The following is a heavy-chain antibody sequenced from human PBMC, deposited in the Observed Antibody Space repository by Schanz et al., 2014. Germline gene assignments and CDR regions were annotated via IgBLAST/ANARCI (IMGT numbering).Heavy chain of an antibody. V-gene: IGHV4-34*10. CDR1: GGSFRGYF. CDR3: AIPRGSYAPNWSEARYFQH. Sequence: QLQLQESGPGLVNPSETLSLTCAVSGGSFRGYFWTWIRQPPGKGLEWIGEISHVGSTNYNSSLQGRVTLSVDSSQTQFSLKMTSVTAADTAIYYCAIPRGSYAPNWSEARYFQHWGQGSLVTVSS. D-gene: IGHD1-1*01. CDR2: ISHVGST. J-gene: IGHJ1*01.